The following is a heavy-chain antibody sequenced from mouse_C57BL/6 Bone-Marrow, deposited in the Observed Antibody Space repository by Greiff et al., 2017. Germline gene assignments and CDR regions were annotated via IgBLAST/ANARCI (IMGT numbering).Heavy chain of an antibody. CDR2: IHPNSGST. CDR1: GYTFTSYW. CDR3: ARSWDAFCDY. D-gene: IGHD4-1*01. V-gene: IGHV1-64*01. Sequence: VKLQQPGAELVKPGASVKLSCKASGYTFTSYWMHWVKQRPGQGLEWIGMIHPNSGSTNYNEKFKSKATLTVDKSSSTAYMQLSSLTSEDSAVYYCARSWDAFCDYWGQGTTLTVSS. J-gene: IGHJ2*01.